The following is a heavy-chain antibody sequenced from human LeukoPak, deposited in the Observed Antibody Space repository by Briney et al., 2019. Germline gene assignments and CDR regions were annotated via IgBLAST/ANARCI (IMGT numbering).Heavy chain of an antibody. CDR2: LNPSGGSS. Sequence: ASVTVSFKASGYTVTSYYMHWVRQAPGQGLEWMGILNPSGGSSSYSQKFQGRAILTRATSTSTVYMELSSLRSEDTAVYYCARYLTMIVRGPPFDDWGQGTLVTVSS. D-gene: IGHD3-22*01. CDR1: GYTVTSYY. CDR3: ARYLTMIVRGPPFDD. V-gene: IGHV1-46*01. J-gene: IGHJ4*02.